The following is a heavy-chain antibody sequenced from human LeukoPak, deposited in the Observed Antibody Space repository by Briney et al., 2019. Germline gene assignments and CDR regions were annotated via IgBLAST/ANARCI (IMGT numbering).Heavy chain of an antibody. D-gene: IGHD3-16*01. V-gene: IGHV3-21*01. CDR1: GFTFSNAW. Sequence: GGSLRLSCAVSGFTFSNAWMSWVRQAPGKGLEWVSSISSSSSYIYYADSVKGRFTISRDNAKNSLYLQMNSLRAEDTAVYYCARDRREGEFDYWGQGTLVTVSS. CDR3: ARDRREGEFDY. CDR2: ISSSSSYI. J-gene: IGHJ4*02.